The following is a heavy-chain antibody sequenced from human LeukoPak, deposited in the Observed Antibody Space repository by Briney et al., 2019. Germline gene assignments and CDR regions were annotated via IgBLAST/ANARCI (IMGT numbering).Heavy chain of an antibody. CDR2: INPNSGGT. J-gene: IGHJ5*02. V-gene: IGHV1-2*02. Sequence: GASVKVSCTASGYTFTRYYMHWVRQAPGQGLEWMGWINPNSGGTNYAQKFQGRVTMTRDTSISTAYMELSRLRSDDTAVYYCARSSRLGGVVVVAASFDPWGQGTLVTVSS. CDR3: ARSSRLGGVVVVAASFDP. CDR1: GYTFTRYY. D-gene: IGHD2-15*01.